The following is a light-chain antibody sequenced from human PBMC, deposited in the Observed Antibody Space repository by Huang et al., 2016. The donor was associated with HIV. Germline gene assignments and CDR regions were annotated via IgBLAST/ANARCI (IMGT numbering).Light chain of an antibody. CDR2: WAS. J-gene: IGKJ2*01. V-gene: IGKV4-1*01. Sequence: DIVMTQSPDSLTVSLGERATINCKSSQDLLFNATSKSFLACYQQRPRQPPKLLIYWASTRASDVPDRFSGSGSGTDFTLTINSLQAEDMAVYFCQQYYTNYYTFGQGTKLEIQ. CDR3: QQYYTNYYT. CDR1: QDLLFNATSKSF.